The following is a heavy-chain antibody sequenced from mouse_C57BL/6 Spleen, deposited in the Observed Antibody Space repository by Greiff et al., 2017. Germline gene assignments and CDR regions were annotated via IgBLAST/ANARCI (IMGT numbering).Heavy chain of an antibody. J-gene: IGHJ1*03. V-gene: IGHV5-9-1*02. CDR1: GFTFSSYA. CDR2: ISSGGDYI. CDR3: TRADGNYWYFDV. Sequence: EVKLVESGEGLVKPGGSLKLSRAASGFTFSSYAMSWVRQTPEKRLEWVAYISSGGDYIYYADTVKGRFTISRDNARNTLYLQMSSLKSEDTAMYYCTRADGNYWYFDVWGTGTTVTVSS. D-gene: IGHD2-1*01.